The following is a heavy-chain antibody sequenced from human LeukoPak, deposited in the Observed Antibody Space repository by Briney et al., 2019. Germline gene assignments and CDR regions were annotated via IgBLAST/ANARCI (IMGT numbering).Heavy chain of an antibody. CDR2: IYTSGST. CDR1: GGSISSGSYY. J-gene: IGHJ6*04. V-gene: IGHV4-61*02. CDR3: ARVYHLSTWFGEPV. D-gene: IGHD3-10*01. Sequence: SETLSLTCTVSGGSISSGSYYWSWIRQPAGKGLEWIGRIYTSGSTNYNPSLKSRVTISVDTSKNQFSLKLSSVTAADTAVYYSARVYHLSTWFGEPVWGKGTTVTVSS.